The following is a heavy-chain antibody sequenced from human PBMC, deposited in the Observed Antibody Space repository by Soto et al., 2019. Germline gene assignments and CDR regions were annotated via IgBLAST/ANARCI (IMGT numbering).Heavy chain of an antibody. CDR3: AREVVVVPAATYDGMDA. J-gene: IGHJ6*02. Sequence: SETLSLTCTVSGGSISSGGYYWSWIRQHPGKGLEWIGYIYYSGSTYCNPSLKSRVTISVDTSKNQFSLKLSSVTAADTAVYYCAREVVVVPAATYDGMDAWGQGTTVTVSS. CDR1: GGSISSGGYY. D-gene: IGHD2-2*01. V-gene: IGHV4-31*03. CDR2: IYYSGST.